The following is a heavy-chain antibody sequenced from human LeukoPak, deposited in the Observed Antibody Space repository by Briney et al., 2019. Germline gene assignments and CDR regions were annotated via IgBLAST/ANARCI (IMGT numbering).Heavy chain of an antibody. CDR3: ARHANWGSDYFDY. D-gene: IGHD7-27*01. V-gene: IGHV4-34*01. CDR1: GGSFTGYY. CDR2: INHSGST. J-gene: IGHJ4*02. Sequence: SETLSLTCAVYGGSFTGYYWSWIRQPPGKGLEWIGEINHSGSTNYNPSLKSRVTISADTSKNQFSLKLSSVTAADTAVYYCARHANWGSDYFDYWGQGTLVTVSS.